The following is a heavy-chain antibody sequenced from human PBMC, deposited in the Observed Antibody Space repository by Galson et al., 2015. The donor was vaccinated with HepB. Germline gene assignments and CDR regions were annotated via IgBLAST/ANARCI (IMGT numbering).Heavy chain of an antibody. V-gene: IGHV4-4*02. CDR2: IYHSGST. CDR1: GGSISSSNW. D-gene: IGHD5-24*01. CDR3: ARDSGLDGGPISHLAHTGSYYYYGMDV. Sequence: ETLSLTCAVSGGSISSSNWWSWVRQPPGKGLEWIGEIYHSGSTNYNPSLKSRVTISVDKSKNQFSLKLSSVTAADTAVYYCARDSGLDGGPISHLAHTGSYYYYGMDVWGQGTTVTVSS. J-gene: IGHJ6*02.